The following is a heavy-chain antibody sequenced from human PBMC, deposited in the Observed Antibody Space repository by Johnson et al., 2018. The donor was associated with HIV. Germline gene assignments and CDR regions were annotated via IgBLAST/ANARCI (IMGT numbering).Heavy chain of an antibody. CDR1: GFIISSYW. Sequence: VQLVESGGGVVQPGRSLRLSCAASGFIISSYWMTWVRQAPGKGLEWVANIKKDGSEKYYVDSVKGRFTISRDNAKNSLYLQMSSLRAEDTAVYYCARVGPRSKGGPVDAFDIWGQGTMVTVSS. V-gene: IGHV3-7*02. J-gene: IGHJ3*02. CDR3: ARVGPRSKGGPVDAFDI. CDR2: IKKDGSEK. D-gene: IGHD1-26*01.